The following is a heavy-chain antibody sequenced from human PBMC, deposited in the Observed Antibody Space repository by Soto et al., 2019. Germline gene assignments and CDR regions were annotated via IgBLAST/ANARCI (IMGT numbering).Heavy chain of an antibody. CDR1: GYDFTSYG. Sequence: QGQLLQSGDEVKKPGASVRVSCRASGYDFTSYGISWVRQAPGQGLEWVSWISAYNGKRDTAQKFQGRVTMTLDKSTDTAHMQQGNMTSDETAAYYCARARILASIHAAFESWGQGTMVAVSA. CDR3: ARARILASIHAAFES. CDR2: ISAYNGKR. V-gene: IGHV1-18*01. J-gene: IGHJ3*02. D-gene: IGHD3-9*01.